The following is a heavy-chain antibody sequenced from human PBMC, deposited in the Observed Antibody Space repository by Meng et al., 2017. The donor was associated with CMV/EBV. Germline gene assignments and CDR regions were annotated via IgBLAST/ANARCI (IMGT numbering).Heavy chain of an antibody. CDR3: ARDEEVGATSS. J-gene: IGHJ5*02. Sequence: PLQELCPGPVKPSETLSFTCTVSGGSISSSSYYWGWIRQPPGKGLEWIGSIYYSGSTYYNPSLKSRVTISVDTSKNQFSLKLSSVTAADTAVYYCARDEEVGATSSWGQGTLVTVSS. CDR2: IYYSGST. V-gene: IGHV4-39*07. D-gene: IGHD1-26*01. CDR1: GGSISSSSYY.